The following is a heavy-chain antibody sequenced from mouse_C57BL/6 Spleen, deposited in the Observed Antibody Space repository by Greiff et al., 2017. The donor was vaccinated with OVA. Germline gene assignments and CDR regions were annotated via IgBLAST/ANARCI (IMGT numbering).Heavy chain of an antibody. CDR1: GFTFSSYT. J-gene: IGHJ4*01. CDR2: ISGGGGNT. D-gene: IGHD1-1*01. V-gene: IGHV5-9*01. Sequence: EVKLVESGGGLVKPGGSLKLSCAASGFTFSSYTMSWVRQTPEKRLEWVATISGGGGNTYYPDSVKGRVTISRDNAKNTLYLQMSSLRSEDTALYYCARQDVVRYAMDYWGQGTSVTVSS. CDR3: ARQDVVRYAMDY.